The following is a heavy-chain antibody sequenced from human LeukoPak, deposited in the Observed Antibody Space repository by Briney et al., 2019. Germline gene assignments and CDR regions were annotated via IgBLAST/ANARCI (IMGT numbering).Heavy chain of an antibody. V-gene: IGHV4-34*01. J-gene: IGHJ6*02. CDR2: INHSGST. CDR3: ARLTRGYYYYGMDV. Sequence: TSETLSLNCAVYGGSFSGYYWMWMRQPPGKGREWIGEINHSGSTNYNPSLKSRVTISVDTSKNQFSLKLSSVTAADTAVYYCARLTRGYYYYGMDVWGQGATVTVSS. CDR1: GGSFSGYY. D-gene: IGHD6-6*01.